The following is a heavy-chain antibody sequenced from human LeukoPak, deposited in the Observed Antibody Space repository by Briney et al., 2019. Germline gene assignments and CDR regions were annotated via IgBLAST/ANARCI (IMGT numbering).Heavy chain of an antibody. D-gene: IGHD2/OR15-2a*01. Sequence: SETLSLTCNVSGGSVSSGTYYWSWIRQPPGKGLEWIGYIYYSGSTNYNPSLKSRVTVSVDTSKNQCSLKLSSVTTADTAVYYCTRSNNLEAFDIWGQGTMVTVSS. CDR2: IYYSGST. CDR3: TRSNNLEAFDI. CDR1: GGSVSSGTYY. V-gene: IGHV4-61*01. J-gene: IGHJ3*02.